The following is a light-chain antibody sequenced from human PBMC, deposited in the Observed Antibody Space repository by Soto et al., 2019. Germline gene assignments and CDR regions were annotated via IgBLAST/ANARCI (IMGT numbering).Light chain of an antibody. CDR3: QQYNNWPPWT. J-gene: IGKJ1*01. CDR2: GAS. CDR1: QSVSSN. V-gene: IGKV3-15*01. Sequence: EIVVTQSPVTLSAFPGERATLSCRASQSVSSNLAWYQHKPGQAPRPLIYGASTRATGIPARFSGSGSGTEFTLTISILQSEDFAIYYCQQYNNWPPWTFGQGTKVEIK.